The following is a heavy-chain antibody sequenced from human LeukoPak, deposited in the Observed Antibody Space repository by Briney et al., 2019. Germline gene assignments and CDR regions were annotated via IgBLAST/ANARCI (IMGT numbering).Heavy chain of an antibody. Sequence: SETLSLTCTVSGYSTSSGYYWGWIRQPPGKGLEWIGSIYHSGRTYYNPSLKSRVTISVDTSKNQFSLKLSSVTAADTAVYYCARGRTMTFLTDWGQGTLVTVSS. CDR2: IYHSGRT. D-gene: IGHD3-22*01. V-gene: IGHV4-38-2*02. CDR3: ARGRTMTFLTD. J-gene: IGHJ4*02. CDR1: GYSTSSGYY.